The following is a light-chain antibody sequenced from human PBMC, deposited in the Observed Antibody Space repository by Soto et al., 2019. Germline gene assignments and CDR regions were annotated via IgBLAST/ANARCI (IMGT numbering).Light chain of an antibody. Sequence: DIQMTQSPSTLSASVGDTVIITCRASQTINRWLAWYQQKSGKAPKVLIYMASNLERGAPSRFSGSGSGTEFTLTLSNLQPDDFATYYCQQYLSYPWTFGQGTKVEIK. J-gene: IGKJ1*01. V-gene: IGKV1-5*03. CDR3: QQYLSYPWT. CDR2: MAS. CDR1: QTINRW.